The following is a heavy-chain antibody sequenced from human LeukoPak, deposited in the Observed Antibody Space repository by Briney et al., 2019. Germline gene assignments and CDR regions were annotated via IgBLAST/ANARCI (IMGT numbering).Heavy chain of an antibody. Sequence: PSETLSLTCAVSGGSISISNSNWWSWVRQPPGKGLAWIGEISHSGSTNYNPSLKSRVTISVDKSKNQFSLKLSSVTAADTAVYYCARDLHGGNSFTSDWYFDLWGRGTLVTVSS. CDR3: ARDLHGGNSFTSDWYFDL. D-gene: IGHD4-23*01. CDR2: ISHSGST. CDR1: GGSISISNSNW. V-gene: IGHV4-4*02. J-gene: IGHJ2*01.